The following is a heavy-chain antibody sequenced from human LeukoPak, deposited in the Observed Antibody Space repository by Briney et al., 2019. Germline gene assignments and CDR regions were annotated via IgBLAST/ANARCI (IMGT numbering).Heavy chain of an antibody. CDR3: ARGVEPLAANTLAY. D-gene: IGHD1-14*01. CDR2: IKEDGSEE. J-gene: IGHJ4*02. CDR1: GFSFSDFY. V-gene: IGHV3-7*03. Sequence: PGGSLRLSCVVSGFSFSDFYMNWVRQAPGKGLEWVANIKEDGSEEHYVDSVKGRFTISRDNAKKSLFLQMRSLRVDDTATYYCARGVEPLAANTLAYWGQGTLVTVSS.